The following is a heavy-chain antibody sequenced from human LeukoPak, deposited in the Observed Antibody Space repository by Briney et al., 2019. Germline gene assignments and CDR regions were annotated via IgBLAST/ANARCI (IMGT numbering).Heavy chain of an antibody. CDR1: GFTFSSYA. J-gene: IGHJ3*02. Sequence: GRSLRLSCAASGFTFSSYAMPWVRQAPGKGLEWVAVISYDGSNKYYADSVKGRFTISRDNSKNTLYLQMNSLRAEDTAVYYCARGTNPPRFLEWLIKEGAFDIWGQGTMVTVSS. CDR2: ISYDGSNK. D-gene: IGHD3-3*01. CDR3: ARGTNPPRFLEWLIKEGAFDI. V-gene: IGHV3-30-3*01.